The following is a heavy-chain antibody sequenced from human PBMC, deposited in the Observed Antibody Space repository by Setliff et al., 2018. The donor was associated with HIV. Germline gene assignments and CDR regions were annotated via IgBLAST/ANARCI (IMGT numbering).Heavy chain of an antibody. V-gene: IGHV1-18*01. CDR2: ISDYNGNT. CDR1: GYTFTSYG. Sequence: ASVKVSCKASGYTFTSYGISWVRQAPGQGLEWMGWISDYNGNTNYAQKLQGRVTMTTDTSTSTAYMELSSLRSEDTAVYYCARTVNDYGDYYFDYWGQGTLVTVSS. J-gene: IGHJ4*02. D-gene: IGHD4-17*01. CDR3: ARTVNDYGDYYFDY.